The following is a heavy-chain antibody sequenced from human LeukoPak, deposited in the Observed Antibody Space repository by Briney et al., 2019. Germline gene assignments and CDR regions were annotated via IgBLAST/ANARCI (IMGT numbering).Heavy chain of an antibody. V-gene: IGHV3-23*01. Sequence: PGGSLRLSCAASGFTFNSYAMSWVRQAPGKGLEWVSAISANGGTTYSADSVKGRFSISRDNSKNTLYVQMNSLRAEDTAVYYCAKWSRTAVAGPLGYFDYRGQGTLVIVSS. CDR3: AKWSRTAVAGPLGYFDY. J-gene: IGHJ4*02. CDR2: ISANGGTT. D-gene: IGHD6-19*01. CDR1: GFTFNSYA.